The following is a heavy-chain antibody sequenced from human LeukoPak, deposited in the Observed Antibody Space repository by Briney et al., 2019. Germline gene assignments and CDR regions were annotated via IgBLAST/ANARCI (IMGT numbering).Heavy chain of an antibody. V-gene: IGHV4-59*12. CDR1: GGSISGSY. J-gene: IGHJ4*02. CDR2: TYYSGST. CDR3: ATRPARGSGPYYPYFDY. Sequence: PSETLSLTCTVSGGSISGSYWSWIRQPPGKGLEWIGYTYYSGSTNYNPSLKSRVTISVDTSKTQFSLKLTSVTAADTAVYYCATRPARGSGPYYPYFDYWGQGTLVTVSS. D-gene: IGHD3-22*01.